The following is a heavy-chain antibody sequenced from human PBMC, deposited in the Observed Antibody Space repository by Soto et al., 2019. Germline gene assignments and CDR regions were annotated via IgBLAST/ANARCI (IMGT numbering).Heavy chain of an antibody. J-gene: IGHJ4*02. CDR2: IYNGGIP. V-gene: IGHV4-61*02. Sequence: SETLSLTCTVSGGSISNKRYYWSWIRQPAGKGLEWIGRIYNGGIPLIHPSLESRVALSLGTSKNQFSLTLSSVTAADTAIYYCASQDYDKSVYYFDYWGRGTLVTVSS. D-gene: IGHD3-22*01. CDR1: GGSISNKRYY. CDR3: ASQDYDKSVYYFDY.